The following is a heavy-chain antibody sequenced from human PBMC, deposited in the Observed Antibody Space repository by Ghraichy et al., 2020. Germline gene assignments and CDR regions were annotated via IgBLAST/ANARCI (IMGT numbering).Heavy chain of an antibody. V-gene: IGHV3-21*06. CDR2: ISSGSTYI. J-gene: IGHJ6*02. CDR3: AGDRSIDFGLDV. CDR1: GLIFSNYN. Sequence: LSLTCTSSGLIFSNYNMNWIRQAPGRGLEWVSSISSGSTYIHYVDSVKGRFTISRDNTKSSVYLQMHSLSAEDTAVYYCAGDRSIDFGLDVWGQGTMVTVSS. D-gene: IGHD3-3*01.